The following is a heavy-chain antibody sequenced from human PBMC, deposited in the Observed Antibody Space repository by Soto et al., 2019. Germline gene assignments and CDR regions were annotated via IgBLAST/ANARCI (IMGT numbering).Heavy chain of an antibody. V-gene: IGHV3-7*01. Sequence: PGGSLRLSCAASGFTFSNYWISWVRQAPGKGLQWVVNIKQDGSEKYYMDSVRGRFTVSRDNAKNSLYLQMNSLRGEDTAVYFCARVAHSYGWIYDYWGQGSLVTVSS. CDR2: IKQDGSEK. J-gene: IGHJ4*01. D-gene: IGHD6-19*01. CDR1: GFTFSNYW. CDR3: ARVAHSYGWIYDY.